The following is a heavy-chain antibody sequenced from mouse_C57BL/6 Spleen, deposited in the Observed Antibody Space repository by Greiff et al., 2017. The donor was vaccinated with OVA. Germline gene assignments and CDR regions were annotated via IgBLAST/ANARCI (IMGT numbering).Heavy chain of an antibody. Sequence: EVKVEESGGGLVKPGGSLKLSCAASGFTFSSYAMSWVRQTPEKRLEWVATISDGGSYTYYPDNVKGRFTISRDNAKNNLYLQMSHLKSEDTAMYYCARGLYGYYFDYWGQGTTLTVSS. J-gene: IGHJ2*01. CDR1: GFTFSSYA. D-gene: IGHD3-1*01. CDR2: ISDGGSYT. CDR3: ARGLYGYYFDY. V-gene: IGHV5-4*03.